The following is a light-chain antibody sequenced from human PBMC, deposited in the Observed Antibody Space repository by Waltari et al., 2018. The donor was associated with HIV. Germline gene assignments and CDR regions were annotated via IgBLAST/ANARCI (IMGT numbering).Light chain of an antibody. CDR3: QQSYDSPPT. Sequence: DIQLTQSPSSLSASAGDRVTITCRASQSVVTSLNWYQLTPGKAPKVVIYSTSHLPAGVSPRFSATGSGTDFTLTITALEPEDFATYYCQQSYDSPPTFGQGTKVEIK. J-gene: IGKJ2*01. CDR2: STS. CDR1: QSVVTS. V-gene: IGKV1-39*01.